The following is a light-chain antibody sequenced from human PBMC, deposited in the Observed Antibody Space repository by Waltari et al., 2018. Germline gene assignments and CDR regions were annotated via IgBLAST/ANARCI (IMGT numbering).Light chain of an antibody. CDR3: CSYAASSTWV. V-gene: IGLV2-23*02. J-gene: IGLJ3*02. Sequence: QSALTQPASVSGSPALSITISCTGTSSDVRNYNLVSWYQQHPAKAPKLMIYEVATRPSGVSNRYTGSKSGNTASLTIAGLQAEDEADYYCCSYAASSTWVFGGGTKLTVL. CDR2: EVA. CDR1: SSDVRNYNL.